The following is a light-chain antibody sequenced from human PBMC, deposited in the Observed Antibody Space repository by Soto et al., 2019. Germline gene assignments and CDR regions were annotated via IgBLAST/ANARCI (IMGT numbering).Light chain of an antibody. CDR1: SSDVGGYNY. CDR3: SSYTSSSTV. V-gene: IGLV2-14*01. J-gene: IGLJ3*02. CDR2: EVS. Sequence: QSALTQPASVSGSPGQSITISCTGTSSDVGGYNYVSWYQQHPGKAPKLMIYEVSNRSSGVSNRFSSSKSGNTASLTISGLQAEDEADYFCSSYTSSSTVFGGGTKLAVL.